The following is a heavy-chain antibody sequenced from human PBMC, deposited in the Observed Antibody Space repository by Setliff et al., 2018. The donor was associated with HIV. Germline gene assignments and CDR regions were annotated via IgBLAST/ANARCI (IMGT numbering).Heavy chain of an antibody. V-gene: IGHV4-38-2*01. CDR3: ARAGWYYYGSGNYNWFDP. CDR2: IYHSGST. J-gene: IGHJ5*02. Sequence: SETLSLTCAVSGYSISSGYYWGWIRQPPGKGLEWIGSIYHSGSTYYNPSLKSRVTISVDTSKNQFSLKLSSVTAADTAVYDCARAGWYYYGSGNYNWFDPWGQGTLVTVSS. D-gene: IGHD3-10*01. CDR1: GYSISSGYY.